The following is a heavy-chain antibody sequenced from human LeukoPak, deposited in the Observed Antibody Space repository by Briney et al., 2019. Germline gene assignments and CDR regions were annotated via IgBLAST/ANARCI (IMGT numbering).Heavy chain of an antibody. V-gene: IGHV1-24*01. CDR2: FDPEDGET. CDR1: GYTLTELS. J-gene: IGHJ3*02. D-gene: IGHD1-1*01. Sequence: ASVKVSCKVSGYTLTELSMHWVRQAPGKGLEWMGGFDPEDGETIYAQKFQGRVTMTEDTSTDTAYMELSSLRSEDTAVYYCATRQLDRVIGAFDIWGQGTMVTVSS. CDR3: ATRQLDRVIGAFDI.